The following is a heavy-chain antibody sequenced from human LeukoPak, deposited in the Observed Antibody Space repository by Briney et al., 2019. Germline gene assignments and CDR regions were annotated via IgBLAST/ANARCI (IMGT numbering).Heavy chain of an antibody. CDR1: GFNFANHA. V-gene: IGHV3-23*01. CDR3: VREDTPATANY. J-gene: IGHJ4*02. D-gene: IGHD2-21*02. CDR2: ISGGGDIT. Sequence: GGSLRLSCAASGFNFANHAMSWVRQTPGKGLEWVSAISGGGDITYYADSVTGRFPISRDNSKDTLFLQMHSLRPGDPAVYYCVREDTPATANYWGQGTLVTISS.